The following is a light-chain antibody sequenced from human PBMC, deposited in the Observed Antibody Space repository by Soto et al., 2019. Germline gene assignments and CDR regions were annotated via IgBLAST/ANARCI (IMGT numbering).Light chain of an antibody. CDR2: YDD. Sequence: QSVLTQPPSVSGAPGQRVTISCSGSSSNIGNNAVNWYQQLPGKAPRALIYYDDLLPSGVSKRFSGSKSGTSVSLAISGLQSDDEAYYYCVSWDDTLSGVVFGGGTKLTVL. CDR3: VSWDDTLSGVV. V-gene: IGLV1-36*01. J-gene: IGLJ3*02. CDR1: SSNIGNNA.